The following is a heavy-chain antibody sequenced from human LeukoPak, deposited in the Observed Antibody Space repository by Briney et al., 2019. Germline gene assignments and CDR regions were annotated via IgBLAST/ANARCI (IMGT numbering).Heavy chain of an antibody. V-gene: IGHV3-23*01. D-gene: IGHD3-16*02. J-gene: IGHJ2*01. Sequence: GSLRLSCAASGFTFSSYAMSWVRQAPGKGLEWVSAISGSGGSTYYADSVKGRFTISRDNSRNTLYLQMNSLRAEDTAVYYCAKALSSSFYYFDLGGRGTLVTVSS. CDR3: AKALSSSFYYFDL. CDR1: GFTFSSYA. CDR2: ISGSGGST.